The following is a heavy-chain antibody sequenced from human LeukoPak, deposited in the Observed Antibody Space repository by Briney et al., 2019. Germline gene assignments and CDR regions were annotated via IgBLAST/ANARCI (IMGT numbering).Heavy chain of an antibody. CDR2: MYCSGIT. CDR1: GGSIKTYY. Sequence: KPSETLSLTCSVSGGSIKTYYWNWLRQPPGKGLEWIANMYCSGITSYNPSLRSRVTMSVDTSRNQVSLNLNSVSAADTAVYYCAASGGYSSSWSLWGQGTLVTVSS. CDR3: AASGGYSSSWSL. J-gene: IGHJ4*02. D-gene: IGHD6-13*01. V-gene: IGHV4-59*01.